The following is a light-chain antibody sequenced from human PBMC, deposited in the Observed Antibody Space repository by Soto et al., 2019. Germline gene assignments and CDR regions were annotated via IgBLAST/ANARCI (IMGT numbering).Light chain of an antibody. V-gene: IGKV1-5*03. CDR1: QSVSSW. J-gene: IGKJ1*01. Sequence: DIQLTQSPSTLSASVGDRVTITCRASQSVSSWLAWYQQKPGKAPQLLIYKASDMESGVPSRFSGSGSGTEFTLTITSLQPDDFATYYCQQYNKFWTFGQGTKVEIK. CDR3: QQYNKFWT. CDR2: KAS.